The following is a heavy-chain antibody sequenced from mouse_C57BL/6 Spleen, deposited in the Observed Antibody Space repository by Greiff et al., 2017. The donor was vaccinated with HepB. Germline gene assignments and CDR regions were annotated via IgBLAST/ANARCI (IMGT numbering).Heavy chain of an antibody. CDR3: AILPMVTTGYYAMDY. D-gene: IGHD2-2*01. CDR2: IYPGDGDT. Sequence: LVESGAELVKPGASVKISCKASGYAFSSYWMNWVKQRPGKGLEWIGQIYPGDGDTNYNGKFKGKATLTADKSSSTAYMQLSSLTSEDSAVYFCAILPMVTTGYYAMDYWGQGTSVTVSS. CDR1: GYAFSSYW. J-gene: IGHJ4*01. V-gene: IGHV1-80*01.